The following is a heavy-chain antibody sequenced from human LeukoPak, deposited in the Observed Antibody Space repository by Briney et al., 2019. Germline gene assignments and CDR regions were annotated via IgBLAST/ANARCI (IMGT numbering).Heavy chain of an antibody. CDR3: ARAVAGSCDC. Sequence: GGSLRLSCAVSGFTLRSNVMNWVRQAPWKGLEWVSYISGSTTNTLYADSVKGRFTISRDNAKNSLYLQMNSLRAEDTAVYYCARAVAGSCDCWGQGTLVTVSS. J-gene: IGHJ4*02. CDR1: GFTLRSNV. D-gene: IGHD6-19*01. V-gene: IGHV3-48*01. CDR2: ISGSTTNT.